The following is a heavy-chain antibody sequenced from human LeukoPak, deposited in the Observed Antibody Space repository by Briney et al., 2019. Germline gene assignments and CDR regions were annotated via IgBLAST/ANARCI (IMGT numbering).Heavy chain of an antibody. CDR2: IYCAGTT. CDR3: ARDLVGDGYSMYDS. D-gene: IGHD5-24*01. J-gene: IGHJ3*02. Sequence: PSETLSLTRAVSGGSVSSGRAYWTWPRQPPGRGLEWIGCIYCAGTTIYNPSLKSRVTISVDTSKNQFSRKLRSVTAADTAVYYCARDLVGDGYSMYDSWGQGTMVTVSS. V-gene: IGHV4-61*01. CDR1: GGSVSSGRAY.